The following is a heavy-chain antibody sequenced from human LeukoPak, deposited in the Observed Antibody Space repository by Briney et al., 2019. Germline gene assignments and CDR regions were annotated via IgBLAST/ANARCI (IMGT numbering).Heavy chain of an antibody. CDR3: ARKRGYFYYMDV. V-gene: IGHV3-48*03. Sequence: GGSLRLFCAASGFTFSSYEMNWVRQAPGKGLEWVSYISSSGSTIYYADSVKGRFTISRDNAKNSLYLQMNSLRAEDTAVYYCARKRGYFYYMDVWGKGTTVTVSS. J-gene: IGHJ6*03. CDR1: GFTFSSYE. CDR2: ISSSGSTI.